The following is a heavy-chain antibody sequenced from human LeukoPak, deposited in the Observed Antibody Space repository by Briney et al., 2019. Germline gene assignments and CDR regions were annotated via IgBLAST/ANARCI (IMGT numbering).Heavy chain of an antibody. J-gene: IGHJ3*02. CDR2: IYSGGST. CDR3: ARDEVAATRGAFDI. CDR1: GFTVSSNY. Sequence: PGGSLRLSCAAPGFTVSSNYMSWVRQAPGKGLEWVSVIYSGGSTYYADSVKGRFTISRDNSKNTLYLQMNSLGAEDTAVYYCARDEVAATRGAFDIWGQGTMVTVSS. V-gene: IGHV3-66*01. D-gene: IGHD2-15*01.